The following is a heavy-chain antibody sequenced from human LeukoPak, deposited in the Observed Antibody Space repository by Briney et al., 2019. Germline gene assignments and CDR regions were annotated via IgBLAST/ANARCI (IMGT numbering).Heavy chain of an antibody. V-gene: IGHV3-30*18. Sequence: GRSLRLSCAVSGFTFSNYGMHWVRRAPGKGLEWVAVISYDGSNKYYADSVKGRFTISRDNSKNTLYLQMNSLRAEDTAVYYCAKEAFDSSGSSDYWGQGTLVTVSS. CDR3: AKEAFDSSGSSDY. CDR2: ISYDGSNK. CDR1: GFTFSNYG. D-gene: IGHD3-22*01. J-gene: IGHJ4*02.